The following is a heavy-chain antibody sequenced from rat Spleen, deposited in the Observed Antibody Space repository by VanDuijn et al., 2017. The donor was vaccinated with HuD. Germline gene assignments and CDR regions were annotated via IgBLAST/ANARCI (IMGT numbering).Heavy chain of an antibody. D-gene: IGHD2-2*01. J-gene: IGHJ1*01. CDR1: GFTFSDYG. Sequence: EVQLVESDGGLVQPGRSLKLSCAASGFTFSDYGMAWVRQGPTKGLEWVATISYGDRSGHSSPYYRDSVKGRFTMSRDNEKSTLSLKMDSLRTDNTTTDYCAGAGYLRDWYFGFWGPGTMVPVSS. CDR3: AGAGYLRDWYFGF. V-gene: IGHV5-29*01. CDR2: ISYGDRSGHSSP.